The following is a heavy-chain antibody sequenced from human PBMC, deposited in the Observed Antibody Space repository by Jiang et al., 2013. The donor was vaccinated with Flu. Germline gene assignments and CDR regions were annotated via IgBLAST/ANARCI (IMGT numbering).Heavy chain of an antibody. CDR1: GFTFSSYA. V-gene: IGHV3-30-3*01. Sequence: RLSCAASGFTFSSYAMHWVRQAPGKGLEWVAVISYDGSNKYYADSVKGRFTISRDNSKNTLYLQMNSLRAEDTAVYYCARDSAHYYDSSGYRYWGQGTLVTVSS. CDR3: ARDSAHYYDSSGYRY. CDR2: ISYDGSNK. D-gene: IGHD3-22*01. J-gene: IGHJ4*02.